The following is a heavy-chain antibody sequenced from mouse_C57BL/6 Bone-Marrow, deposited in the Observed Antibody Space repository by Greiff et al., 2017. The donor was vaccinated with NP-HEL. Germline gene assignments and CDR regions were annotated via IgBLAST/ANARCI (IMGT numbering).Heavy chain of an antibody. CDR2: ISYDGSN. CDR3: ARDGGLLLYFDY. D-gene: IGHD1-1*01. V-gene: IGHV3-6*01. Sequence: EVQRVESGPGLVKPSQSLSLTCSVTGYSITSGYYWNWIRQFPGNKLEWMGYISYDGSNNYNPSLKNRISITRDTSKNQFFLKLNSVTTEDTATYYCARDGGLLLYFDYWGQGTTLTVSS. J-gene: IGHJ2*01. CDR1: GYSITSGYY.